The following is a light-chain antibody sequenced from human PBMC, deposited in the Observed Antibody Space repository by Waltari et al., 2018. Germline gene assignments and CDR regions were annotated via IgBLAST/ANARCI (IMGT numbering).Light chain of an antibody. CDR1: QVISSTY. J-gene: IGKJ1*01. V-gene: IGKV3-20*01. CDR3: QRYGSLVA. Sequence: EIVLTQSPDILSLSPGERATLSCRASQVISSTYVAWYQQKPGQAPRLLIYGVSSRATGIPDRFSGSGSGTGFTLTISSLEPEDFAVYFCQRYGSLVAFGQGTKVEIK. CDR2: GVS.